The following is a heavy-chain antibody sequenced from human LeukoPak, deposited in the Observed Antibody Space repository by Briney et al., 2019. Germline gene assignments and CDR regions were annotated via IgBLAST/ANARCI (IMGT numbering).Heavy chain of an antibody. CDR2: INPNSGGT. J-gene: IGHJ4*02. D-gene: IGHD3-22*01. CDR3: ARGRPTPAYYYDSSGLEDY. Sequence: ASVKVSCKASGYTFTGYYMHWVRQAPGQGLEWMGWINPNSGGTNYAQKFQGRVTMTRDTSISTAYMELSRLRSDDTAVYYCARGRPTPAYYYDSSGLEDYRGQGTLVTVSS. V-gene: IGHV1-2*02. CDR1: GYTFTGYY.